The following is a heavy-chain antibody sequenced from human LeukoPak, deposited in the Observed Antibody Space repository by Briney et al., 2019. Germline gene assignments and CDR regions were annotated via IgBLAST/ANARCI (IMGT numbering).Heavy chain of an antibody. Sequence: PGGSLRLSCAASGFTFSSYAMSWVRQAPGKGLEWVSAISGSGGSTYYADSVKGRFTISRDNSKNTLYLQMNSLRAEDTAVYYCAKDPSPSTMIVVVGAFDIWGQGTMVTVSS. CDR1: GFTFSSYA. J-gene: IGHJ3*02. D-gene: IGHD3-22*01. V-gene: IGHV3-23*01. CDR2: ISGSGGST. CDR3: AKDPSPSTMIVVVGAFDI.